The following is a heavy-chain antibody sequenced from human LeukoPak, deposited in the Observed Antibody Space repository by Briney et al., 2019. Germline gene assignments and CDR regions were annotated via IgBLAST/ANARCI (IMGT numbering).Heavy chain of an antibody. V-gene: IGHV4-30-4*08. CDR3: ARVTITMVRGVPSPRNYYYYGMDV. J-gene: IGHJ6*04. D-gene: IGHD3-10*01. CDR2: IYYSGST. CDR1: GGSISSGGYY. Sequence: ASQTLSLTCTVSGGSISSGGYYWSWIRQHPGKGLEWIGYIYYSGSTYYNPSLKSRVTISVDTSKNQFSLKLSSVTAADTAVYYCARVTITMVRGVPSPRNYYYYGMDVWGKGTTVTVSS.